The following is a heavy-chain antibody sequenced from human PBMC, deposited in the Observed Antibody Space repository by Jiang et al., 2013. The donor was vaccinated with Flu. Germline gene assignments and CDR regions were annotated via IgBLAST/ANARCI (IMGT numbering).Heavy chain of an antibody. CDR2: IYYSGST. Sequence: GLVKPSETLSLTCTVSGGSISSSSYYWGWIRQPPGKGLEWIGSIYYSGSTYYNPSLKSRVTISVDTSKNQFSLKLSSVTAADTAVYYCARQRGGTAVAGYYYYGMDVWGQGTTVTVSS. CDR1: GGSISSSSYY. D-gene: IGHD6-19*01. V-gene: IGHV4-39*01. CDR3: ARQRGGTAVAGYYYYGMDV. J-gene: IGHJ6*02.